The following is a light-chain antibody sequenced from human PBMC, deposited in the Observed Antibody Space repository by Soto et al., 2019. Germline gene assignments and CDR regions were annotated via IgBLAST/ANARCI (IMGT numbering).Light chain of an antibody. CDR2: GAS. V-gene: IGKV3-15*01. Sequence: EIVMTQSPATLSVSPGESATLSCRASESVSSNLAWYQQKPGQAPRLLIYGASTRATGIPARFSGSGSGTEFTLTISSLQSEDFAVYYCQQHNDWPRTFGQGTKV. CDR3: QQHNDWPRT. J-gene: IGKJ1*01. CDR1: ESVSSN.